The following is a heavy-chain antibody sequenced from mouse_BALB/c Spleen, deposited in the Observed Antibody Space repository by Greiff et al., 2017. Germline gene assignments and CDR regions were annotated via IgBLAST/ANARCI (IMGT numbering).Heavy chain of an antibody. CDR1: GFTFTDYY. CDR3: ARIWLREGGYYFDY. CDR2: IRNKANGYTT. V-gene: IGHV7-3*02. J-gene: IGHJ2*01. Sequence: EVHLVESGGGLVQPGGSLRLSCATSGFTFTDYYMSWVRQPPGKALEWLGFIRNKANGYTTEYSASVKGRFTISRDNSQSILYLQMNTLRAEDSATYYCARIWLREGGYYFDYWGQGTTLTVSS. D-gene: IGHD2-2*01.